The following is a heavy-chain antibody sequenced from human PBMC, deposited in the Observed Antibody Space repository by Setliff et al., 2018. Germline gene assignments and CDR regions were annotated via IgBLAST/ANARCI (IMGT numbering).Heavy chain of an antibody. V-gene: IGHV3-30*04. D-gene: IGHD3-3*01. Sequence: SLRLSCAASGFTFSSYAMHWVRQAPGKGLEWVAVISYDGSNKYYADSVKGRFTISRDNSKNTLYLQMNSLRAEDTAVYYCAKDPQIRFLEWLSRVYFDYWGQGTLVTVSS. CDR1: GFTFSSYA. J-gene: IGHJ4*02. CDR2: ISYDGSNK. CDR3: AKDPQIRFLEWLSRVYFDY.